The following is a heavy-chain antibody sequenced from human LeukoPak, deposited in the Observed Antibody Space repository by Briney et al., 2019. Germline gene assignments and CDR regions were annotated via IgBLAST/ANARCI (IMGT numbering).Heavy chain of an antibody. CDR1: GFTFSSYG. J-gene: IGHJ5*02. Sequence: VGSLRLSCAASGFTFSSYGMHWVRQAPGKGLERVAVIWYDGSNRYYADSVKGRFTISRDNSKNTLYLQMNSLRAEDTAVYYCAKDLTVEMATMGFDPWGQGTLVTVSS. D-gene: IGHD5-24*01. V-gene: IGHV3-33*06. CDR2: IWYDGSNR. CDR3: AKDLTVEMATMGFDP.